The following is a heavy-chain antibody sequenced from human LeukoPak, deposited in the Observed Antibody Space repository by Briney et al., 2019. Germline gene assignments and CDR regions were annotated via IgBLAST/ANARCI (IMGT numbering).Heavy chain of an antibody. CDR1: GFSFSDYY. D-gene: IGHD3-22*01. V-gene: IGHV3-11*06. J-gene: IGHJ4*02. CDR3: ARVMYYYDTSGYLDY. CDR2: ISDSSTYT. Sequence: GGSLRLSCAASGFSFSDYYVSWIRQAPGKGLEWVSYISDSSTYTNYADSVKGRFTISRDDAKNSLYLQMNSLRVEDTAVYYCARVMYYYDTSGYLDYWGQGTLVTVSS.